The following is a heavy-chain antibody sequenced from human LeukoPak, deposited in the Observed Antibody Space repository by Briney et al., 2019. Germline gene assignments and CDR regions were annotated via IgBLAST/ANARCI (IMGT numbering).Heavy chain of an antibody. CDR2: ISSSGSTI. J-gene: IGHJ4*02. D-gene: IGHD4-17*01. V-gene: IGHV3-48*03. Sequence: GGSLRLSCAASGFTFSSYGMNWVRQAPGKGLEWVSYISSSGSTIYYADSVKGRFSISRDNAKNSLYLQMNSLRAEDTAVYYCAGSTVTTSYWGQGTLVTVSS. CDR1: GFTFSSYG. CDR3: AGSTVTTSY.